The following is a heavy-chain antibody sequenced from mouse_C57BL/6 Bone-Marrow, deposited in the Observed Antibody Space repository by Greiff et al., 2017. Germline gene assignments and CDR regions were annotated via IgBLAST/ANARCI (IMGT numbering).Heavy chain of an antibody. J-gene: IGHJ3*01. CDR3: ARGTTV. Sequence: VQLQQSEPGLVKPSQSLSLTCSVTGYSITSGYYWNWIRQFPGNKLEWMGYISYDGSNNYNPSLKNRISITRDTSKNQFFLKLNSVTTEDTATYYGARGTTVGGQGTLVTVSA. D-gene: IGHD1-1*01. V-gene: IGHV3-6*01. CDR2: ISYDGSN. CDR1: GYSITSGYY.